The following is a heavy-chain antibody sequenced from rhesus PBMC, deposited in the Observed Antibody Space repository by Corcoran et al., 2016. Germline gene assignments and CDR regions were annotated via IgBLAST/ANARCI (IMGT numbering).Heavy chain of an antibody. CDR2: INGYSGRT. CDR3: SSPVRYRFDV. V-gene: IGHV4-80*01. J-gene: IGHJ5-1*01. CDR1: GGSFRSYW. Sequence: QVQLQESGPGLVKPSETMFLTCAVYGGSFRSYWWNWFRRPPGKGLEWIGEINGYSGRTHYNPALQGRVTISGDVSRNQFSLKLTSVTAADTAVYYCSSPVRYRFDVWGPGVLVSVSS.